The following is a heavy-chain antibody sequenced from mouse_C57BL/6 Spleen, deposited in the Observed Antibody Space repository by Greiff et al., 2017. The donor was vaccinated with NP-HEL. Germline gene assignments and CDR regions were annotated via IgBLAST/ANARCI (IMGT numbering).Heavy chain of an antibody. Sequence: QVQLQQPGAELVKPGASVKLSCKASGYTFTSYWMHWVKQRPGQGLEWIGMIHPNSGSTNYNEKFKSKATLTVDNSSSTAYMQLSSLTSEDSAIYYCARSGDWEGAYGGQGTLVTVSA. CDR3: ARSGDWEGAY. CDR1: GYTFTSYW. D-gene: IGHD4-1*01. J-gene: IGHJ3*01. V-gene: IGHV1-64*01. CDR2: IHPNSGST.